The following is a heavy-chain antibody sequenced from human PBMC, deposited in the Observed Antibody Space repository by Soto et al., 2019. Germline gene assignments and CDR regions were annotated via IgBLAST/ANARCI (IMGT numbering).Heavy chain of an antibody. CDR1: GFTFSSYA. CDR2: ISGSGGST. Sequence: GGSLRLSCAASGFTFSSYAMSWVRQAPGKGLEWVSAISGSGGSTYYADSVKGRFTISRDNSKNTLYLQMNSLRAGDTAVYYCAKGGTQVAAAFPPPPPQYYYYGMDVWGQGTTVTVSS. D-gene: IGHD6-13*01. J-gene: IGHJ6*02. CDR3: AKGGTQVAAAFPPPPPQYYYYGMDV. V-gene: IGHV3-23*01.